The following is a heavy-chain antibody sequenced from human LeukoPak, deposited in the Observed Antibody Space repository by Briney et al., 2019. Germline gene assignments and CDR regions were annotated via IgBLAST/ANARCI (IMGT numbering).Heavy chain of an antibody. CDR2: ISSSGNSI. V-gene: IGHV3-48*03. Sequence: TGGSLRLSCVASGFTFSSYEMNWVRQAPGKGLEWVSYISSSGNSIFYADFVKGRFTISRDNAKNSLYLQMNSLRPEDTAVKDCGGTGSSGDPVVDYWGQGTLVTVSS. J-gene: IGHJ4*02. CDR1: GFTFSSYE. D-gene: IGHD3-10*01. CDR3: GGTGSSGDPVVDY.